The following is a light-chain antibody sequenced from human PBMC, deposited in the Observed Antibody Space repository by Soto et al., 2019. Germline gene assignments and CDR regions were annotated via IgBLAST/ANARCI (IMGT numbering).Light chain of an antibody. CDR2: GAS. V-gene: IGKV3-15*01. J-gene: IGKJ1*01. Sequence: EIVMTQSPATLSVSPGERATLSCRASQSINSNLAWYQQKPGQTPRLLIYGASTRATGIPARFIGSGSGTDFTLPISSLQSEDFADYYCQQYNNWWTFGQGTKVEIK. CDR3: QQYNNWWT. CDR1: QSINSN.